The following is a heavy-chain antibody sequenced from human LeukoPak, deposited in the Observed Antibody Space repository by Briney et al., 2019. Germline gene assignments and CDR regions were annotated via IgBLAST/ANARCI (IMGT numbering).Heavy chain of an antibody. J-gene: IGHJ4*02. CDR2: IKSGDSST. V-gene: IGHV3-74*01. CDR3: TTIRTDY. Sequence: GGSLRLSCAASGFTFSSYWMHWVRQPPRKGLVWVSRIKSGDSSTDYADSVKGRFTISRDNAKNTLYLQMNSLRAEDTAVYYCTTIRTDYWGQGTLVTVSS. D-gene: IGHD5-12*01. CDR1: GFTFSSYW.